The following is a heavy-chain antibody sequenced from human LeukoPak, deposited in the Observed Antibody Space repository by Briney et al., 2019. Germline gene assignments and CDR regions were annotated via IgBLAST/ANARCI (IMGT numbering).Heavy chain of an antibody. J-gene: IGHJ5*02. V-gene: IGHV1-69*06. D-gene: IGHD2-15*01. CDR2: ILPIFGTT. Sequence: SVKVSCKASGGTFSNYAFSCVRQAPVQGLLCIGRILPIFGTTSYAQNFQSRVTITADKYTSTVHMELSSLRPEDTAVYYCARDGRGGRENWFDPWGQGTLVTVSS. CDR3: ARDGRGGRENWFDP. CDR1: GGTFSNYA.